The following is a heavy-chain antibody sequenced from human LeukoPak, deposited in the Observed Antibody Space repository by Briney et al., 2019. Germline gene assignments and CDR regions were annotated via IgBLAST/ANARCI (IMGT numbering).Heavy chain of an antibody. CDR1: GFTFSNAW. Sequence: AGGSLRLSCAASGFTFSNAWMSWVRQAPGKGLEWVGRIKSKTDGGITDYAAPVKGRFTISRDDSKNTLYLQMNSLKTEDTAVYYCTTEGGYWGQGTLVTVSS. J-gene: IGHJ4*02. CDR2: IKSKTDGGIT. CDR3: TTEGGY. D-gene: IGHD3-16*01. V-gene: IGHV3-15*01.